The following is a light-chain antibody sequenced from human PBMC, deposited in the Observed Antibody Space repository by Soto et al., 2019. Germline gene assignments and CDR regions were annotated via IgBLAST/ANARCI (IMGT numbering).Light chain of an antibody. J-gene: IGLJ1*01. CDR2: EVF. CDR1: SSDVGAYNF. V-gene: IGLV2-8*01. Sequence: QSVLTQPPSASGSPGQSVTISCTGTSSDVGAYNFVSWYQQHPGKVPKLIIYEVFKRPSGVSDRFSGSKSGDTASLTISGLQAEDEADYHCGSNVGLNTYVFGTGTKLTVL. CDR3: GSNVGLNTYV.